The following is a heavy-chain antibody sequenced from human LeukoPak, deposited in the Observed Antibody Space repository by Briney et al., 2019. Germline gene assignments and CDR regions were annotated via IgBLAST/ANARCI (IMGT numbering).Heavy chain of an antibody. CDR3: VKDLISSSWLYFQH. J-gene: IGHJ1*01. CDR1: GFTFSSYW. V-gene: IGHV3-7*03. Sequence: GGSLRLSCAASGFTFSSYWMSWVRQAPGKGLEWVANIKQDGSEKYYVDSVKGRFTISRDNSKNSLFLQMNSLRTEDTALYYCVKDLISSSWLYFQHWGQGTLVTVSS. CDR2: IKQDGSEK. D-gene: IGHD6-13*01.